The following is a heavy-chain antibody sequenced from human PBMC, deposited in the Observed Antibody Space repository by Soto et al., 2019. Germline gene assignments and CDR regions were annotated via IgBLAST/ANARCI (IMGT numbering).Heavy chain of an antibody. V-gene: IGHV3-23*01. J-gene: IGHJ4*02. CDR2: ISGSGGST. Sequence: GESLKISCAASGFTFSSYAMSWVRQAPGKGLEWVSAISGSGGSTYYADSVKGRFTISRDNSKNTLYLQMNSLRAEDTAVYYCAKDLEDTAMVWEYYFDYWGQGTLVTVSS. CDR1: GFTFSSYA. CDR3: AKDLEDTAMVWEYYFDY. D-gene: IGHD5-18*01.